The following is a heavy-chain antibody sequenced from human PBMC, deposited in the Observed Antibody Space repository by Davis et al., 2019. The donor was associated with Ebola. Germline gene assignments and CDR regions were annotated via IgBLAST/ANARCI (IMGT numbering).Heavy chain of an antibody. J-gene: IGHJ4*02. CDR3: ARSTWMGATPLDY. D-gene: IGHD1-26*01. Sequence: PGGSLRLSCVASGFNFRTYAIHWVRQAPGKGLKWVAVISHDGINKYYADSVKGRFTVSRDNSKNTVYLEMNGLRPEATAQYYCARSTWMGATPLDYWGQGTLLTVSS. CDR2: ISHDGINK. CDR1: GFNFRTYA. V-gene: IGHV3-30-3*01.